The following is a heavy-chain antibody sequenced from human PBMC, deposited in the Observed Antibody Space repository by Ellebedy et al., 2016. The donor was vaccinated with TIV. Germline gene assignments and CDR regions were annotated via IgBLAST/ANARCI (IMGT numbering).Heavy chain of an antibody. D-gene: IGHD2-21*01. J-gene: IGHJ3*02. Sequence: SETLSLTXTVSGGSISSSSYYWGWIRQPPGKGLEWIGSIYYSGSTYYNPSLKSRVTISVDTSKNQFSLKLSSVTAADTAVYYCARSPLSELWWPPHPGSAFDIWGQGTMVTVSS. CDR2: IYYSGST. V-gene: IGHV4-39*01. CDR3: ARSPLSELWWPPHPGSAFDI. CDR1: GGSISSSSYY.